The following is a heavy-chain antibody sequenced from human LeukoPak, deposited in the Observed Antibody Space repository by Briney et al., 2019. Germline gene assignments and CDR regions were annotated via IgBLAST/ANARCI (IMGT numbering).Heavy chain of an antibody. Sequence: SETLSLTCTVSGGSISSSSYYWGWIRQPPGKGLEWIGSIYYSGSTYYNPSLKSRVTISVDTSKNQFSLKLSSVTAADTAVYYCARGPPPDFDFWGRGTLVTVSS. CDR1: GGSISSSSYY. CDR2: IYYSGST. CDR3: ARGPPPDFDF. V-gene: IGHV4-39*07. J-gene: IGHJ4*02.